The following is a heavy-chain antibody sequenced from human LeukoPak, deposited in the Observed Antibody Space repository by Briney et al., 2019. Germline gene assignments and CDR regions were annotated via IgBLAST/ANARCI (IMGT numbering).Heavy chain of an antibody. CDR1: GGSISSHY. Sequence: SETLSLTCTVSGGSISSHYWSWIRQPPGKGLEWIGYIYYSGSTNYNPSLKSRVTISVDTPKNQFSLKLSSVTAADTAVYYCARLFGVVISSWFDPWGQGTLVTVSS. V-gene: IGHV4-59*11. J-gene: IGHJ5*02. CDR2: IYYSGST. CDR3: ARLFGVVISSWFDP. D-gene: IGHD3-3*01.